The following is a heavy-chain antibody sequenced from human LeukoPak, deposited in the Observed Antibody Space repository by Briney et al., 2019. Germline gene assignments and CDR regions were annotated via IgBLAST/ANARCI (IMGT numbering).Heavy chain of an antibody. CDR3: ARVCSGGSCYRSLDY. D-gene: IGHD2-15*01. J-gene: IGHJ4*02. CDR1: GFTFSSYA. CDR2: ISGSGGST. V-gene: IGHV3-23*01. Sequence: GGSLRLSCAASGFTFSSYAMNWVRQAPGKGLEWVSAISGSGGSTYYADSVKGRFTISRDNSKNTLYLQMNSLRAEDTAVYYCARVCSGGSCYRSLDYWGQGTLVTVSS.